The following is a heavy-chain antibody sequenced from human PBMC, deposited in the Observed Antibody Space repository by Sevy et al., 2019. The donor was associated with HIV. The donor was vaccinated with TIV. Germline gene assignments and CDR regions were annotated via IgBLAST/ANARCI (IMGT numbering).Heavy chain of an antibody. V-gene: IGHV1-69*10. J-gene: IGHJ4*02. CDR2: IIPRVGLT. D-gene: IGHD2-21*01. CDR1: GGRLSSYG. CDR3: ASVRPCGGDCYFFDT. Sequence: ASVKVSCKDSGGRLSSYGMNWVRQAPGQGLEWTGGIIPRVGLTNYAQKFKDRVTITADDSTNTMYIEVRRLTSEDTGVYYCASVRPCGGDCYFFDTWGQGTLVTVSS.